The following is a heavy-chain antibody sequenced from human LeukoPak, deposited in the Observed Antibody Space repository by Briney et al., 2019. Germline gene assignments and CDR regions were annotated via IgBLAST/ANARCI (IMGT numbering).Heavy chain of an antibody. V-gene: IGHV4-34*01. D-gene: IGHD6-6*01. CDR2: INHSGST. Sequence: PSETLSLTCAVYGGSFSGYYWSWIRQPPGKGLEWIGEINHSGSTNYNPSLKSRVTISVDTSKNQSSLKLSSVTAADTAVYYCARGPIKSIAARHLNWYFDLWGRGTLVTVSS. CDR1: GGSFSGYY. CDR3: ARGPIKSIAARHLNWYFDL. J-gene: IGHJ2*01.